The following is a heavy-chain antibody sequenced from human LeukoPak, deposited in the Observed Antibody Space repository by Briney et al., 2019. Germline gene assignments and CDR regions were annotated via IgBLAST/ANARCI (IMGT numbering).Heavy chain of an antibody. J-gene: IGHJ3*02. CDR3: ARYHYYDSSGVEKAFDI. CDR2: IWHDGTKR. D-gene: IGHD3-22*01. V-gene: IGHV3-33*01. CDR1: GFTFSDYA. Sequence: GGSLRLSCAASGFTFSDYAMHWVRQAPGKGLEWVAVIWHDGTKRYYADSVNGRFTISRDNSKNTLDLQMNSLRAEDTAVYYCARYHYYDSSGVEKAFDIWGQGTMVTVSS.